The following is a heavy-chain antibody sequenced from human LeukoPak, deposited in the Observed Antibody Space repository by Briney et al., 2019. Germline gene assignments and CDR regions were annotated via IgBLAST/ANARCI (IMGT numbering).Heavy chain of an antibody. Sequence: PSETLSLTCSVSGDSITGYSWSWIRQTPGKGLEWIGYIYYNGDTHYNPSLNSRLSISVDTPNNQFSLKLSSVTAADTAVYYCARIPSYYYGSGSYRWFDPWGQGTLVTVSS. CDR3: ARIPSYYYGSGSYRWFDP. CDR1: GDSITGYS. CDR2: IYYNGDT. D-gene: IGHD3-10*01. J-gene: IGHJ5*02. V-gene: IGHV4-59*12.